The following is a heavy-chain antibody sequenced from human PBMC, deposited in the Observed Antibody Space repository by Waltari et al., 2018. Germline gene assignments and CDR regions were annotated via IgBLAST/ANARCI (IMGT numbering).Heavy chain of an antibody. Sequence: QVQLQESGPGLVKPSQTLSITCTVSGGSISSGSYYWSWIRQPAGKGLEWIGYIYTTVRTNLNPSPKILVTIPVDTSQNQFSLKLTSVTAAATPVYYCARAVVVSATPYFDYWGQGPLVTVSS. CDR1: GGSISSGSYY. D-gene: IGHD2-15*01. J-gene: IGHJ4*02. V-gene: IGHV4-61*09. CDR2: IYTTVRT. CDR3: ARAVVVSATPYFDY.